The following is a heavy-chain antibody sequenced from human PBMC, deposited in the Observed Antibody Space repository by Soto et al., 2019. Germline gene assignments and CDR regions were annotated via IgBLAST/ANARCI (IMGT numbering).Heavy chain of an antibody. J-gene: IGHJ3*02. CDR2: ISYEGSNK. V-gene: IGHV3-30*03. CDR1: GVAVRSHG. CDR3: ARDNAAADAFDI. D-gene: IGHD6-13*01. Sequence: GGSLRLSCVASGVAVRSHGRHWFRQAPGKGLQWVAVISYEGSNKYYADSVRGRFTISRDNSRNTLYLLMNSLRAEDTAVYYCARDNAAADAFDIWGQGTMVTVS.